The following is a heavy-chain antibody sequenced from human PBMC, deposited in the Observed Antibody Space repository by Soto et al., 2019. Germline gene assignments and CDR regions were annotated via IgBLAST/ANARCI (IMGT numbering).Heavy chain of an antibody. J-gene: IGHJ4*02. V-gene: IGHV3-21*01. CDR2: ISSSGSYI. CDR1: GFTFSSYS. CDR3: ARDTYYFDY. Sequence: EVQLVESGGGLVKPGGSLRLSCAASGFTFSSYSMNWVRQAPGKGLEWVSSISSSGSYIYYADSVKGRFTISRDNAKNSLYLQMNSLRAEDTAVYYCARDTYYFDYWGQGTLVTVSS.